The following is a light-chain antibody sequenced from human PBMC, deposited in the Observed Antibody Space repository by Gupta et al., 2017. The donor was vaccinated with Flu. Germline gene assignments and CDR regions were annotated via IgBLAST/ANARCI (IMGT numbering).Light chain of an antibody. J-gene: IGKJ1*01. V-gene: IGKV1-39*01. Sequence: DIQMTQSPSSLSASVGDRVTITCRASQNIRNYLNWYQQRPGKAPKLLIYGISTLHSGVPSRFSGSGYGTDFTLTITRLQPEDFATYYCQQTDSAPRTFGQGTKVEIK. CDR3: QQTDSAPRT. CDR2: GIS. CDR1: QNIRNY.